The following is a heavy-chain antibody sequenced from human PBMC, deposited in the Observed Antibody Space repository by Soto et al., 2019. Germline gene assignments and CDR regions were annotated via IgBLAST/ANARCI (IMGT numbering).Heavy chain of an antibody. D-gene: IGHD2-8*01. CDR1: GFTVSSNY. Sequence: GGSLRLSCAASGFTVSSNYMSWVRQAPGKGLEWVSVIYSGGSTYYADSVKGRFTISRDNSKNTLYLQMNSLRAEDTAVYYCARAHQYCTNGVCEEYYFDYWGQGTLVTVSS. V-gene: IGHV3-66*01. CDR3: ARAHQYCTNGVCEEYYFDY. J-gene: IGHJ4*02. CDR2: IYSGGST.